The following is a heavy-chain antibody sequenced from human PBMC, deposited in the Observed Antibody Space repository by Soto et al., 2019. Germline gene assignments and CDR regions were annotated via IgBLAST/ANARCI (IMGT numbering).Heavy chain of an antibody. CDR2: IIPIFGTA. Sequence: QVQLVQSGAEVKKPGSSVKVSCKASGGTFSSYAISWVRQAPGQGLEWMGGIIPIFGTANYAQKFQGRVTITADESTSTAYMGLSSLRSEDTAVYYCASRDITMIVVVITDYWYFDLWGRGTLVTVSS. CDR3: ASRDITMIVVVITDYWYFDL. J-gene: IGHJ2*01. V-gene: IGHV1-69*01. D-gene: IGHD3-22*01. CDR1: GGTFSSYA.